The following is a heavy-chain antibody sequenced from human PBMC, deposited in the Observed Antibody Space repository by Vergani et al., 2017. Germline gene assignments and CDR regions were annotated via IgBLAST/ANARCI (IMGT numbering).Heavy chain of an antibody. D-gene: IGHD5-18*01. Sequence: QVRLVESGGGVVQPGRSLRLSCAASGFSFTSYGMHWVRQPPGKGLEWVATISFDGNKKDYTEAVRGRFTISRDSSKTLYLQMDSLRAEDTAVFRCAKDLFSPLDSPRGYRYGPYYYFYGMDVWGQGTTVTVSS. CDR2: ISFDGNKK. J-gene: IGHJ6*02. V-gene: IGHV3-30*18. CDR1: GFSFTSYG. CDR3: AKDLFSPLDSPRGYRYGPYYYFYGMDV.